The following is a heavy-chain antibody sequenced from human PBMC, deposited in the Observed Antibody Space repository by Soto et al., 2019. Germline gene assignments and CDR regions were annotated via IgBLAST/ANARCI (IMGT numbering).Heavy chain of an antibody. D-gene: IGHD3-10*01. CDR1: GYTFITDG. J-gene: IGHJ6*02. Sequence: QVQLVQSGAEVKKPGASVKVSCKASGYTFITDGIHWVRQAPGQGLEWMGGISAYNGNTNYAQHFQGRVTMTTDTSTSTVYMELRSLRSDDTAVYYCAGFPGGYYGMDVWGQGTTVTVSS. V-gene: IGHV1-18*01. CDR3: AGFPGGYYGMDV. CDR2: ISAYNGNT.